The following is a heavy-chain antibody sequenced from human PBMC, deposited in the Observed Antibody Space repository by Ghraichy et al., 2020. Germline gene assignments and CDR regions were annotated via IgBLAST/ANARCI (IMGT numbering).Heavy chain of an antibody. V-gene: IGHV3-73*01. CDR2: IRSKPNNYAT. J-gene: IGHJ6*02. Sequence: GSLRLSCAASGFTFSGSAIHWVRQASGKGLEWVGRIRSKPNNYATEYLASVEGRFTISRDDSKYTAYLQMNSLKTEDTAVYYCTTGLNYYGSGSSFHYAMDVWGQGTTVTVSS. D-gene: IGHD3-10*01. CDR3: TTGLNYYGSGSSFHYAMDV. CDR1: GFTFSGSA.